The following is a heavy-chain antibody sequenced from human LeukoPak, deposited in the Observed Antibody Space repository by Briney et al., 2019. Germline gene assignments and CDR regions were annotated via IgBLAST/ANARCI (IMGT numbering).Heavy chain of an antibody. CDR2: INQDGSEI. Sequence: GGSLRLSCEASGFLFSNSWMSWVRQAPGKGLEWVANINQDGSEISYVDSVKGRLTISRDNAKGSLYLQMNGLRAEDTAVYFCVRDRGYSTFDYWGQGTLVTVSS. CDR3: VRDRGYSTFDY. D-gene: IGHD4-23*01. CDR1: GFLFSNSW. V-gene: IGHV3-7*03. J-gene: IGHJ4*02.